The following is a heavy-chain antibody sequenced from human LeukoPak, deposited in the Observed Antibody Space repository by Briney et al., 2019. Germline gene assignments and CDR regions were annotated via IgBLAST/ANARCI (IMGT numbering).Heavy chain of an antibody. V-gene: IGHV4-61*05. Sequence: SETLSLTCTVSGGSISSSSYYWSWIRQPPGKGLEWIGYIYYSGSTNYNPSLKSRVTISVDTSKNQFSLKLSSVTAADTAVYYCASASYGSGSYRARRSLDIWGQGTMVTVSS. CDR3: ASASYGSGSYRARRSLDI. CDR2: IYYSGST. J-gene: IGHJ3*02. CDR1: GGSISSSSYY. D-gene: IGHD3-10*01.